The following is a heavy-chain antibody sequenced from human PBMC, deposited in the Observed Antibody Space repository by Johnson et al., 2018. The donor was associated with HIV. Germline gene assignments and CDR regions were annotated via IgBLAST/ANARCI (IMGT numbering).Heavy chain of an antibody. J-gene: IGHJ3*02. CDR2: ISYDGGSK. V-gene: IGHV3-30*04. CDR3: ARDCTGGVCLNDAFDI. CDR1: GFTFSSYP. Sequence: QVQLVESGGGVVQPGRSLRLSCAASGFTFSSYPMHWVRQAPGKGLEWVAIISYDGGSKYYADSVKGRFTVSRDNSKNTLYLQMNSLRAEDTAVYYCARDCTGGVCLNDAFDIWGQGTMVTVSS. D-gene: IGHD2-8*02.